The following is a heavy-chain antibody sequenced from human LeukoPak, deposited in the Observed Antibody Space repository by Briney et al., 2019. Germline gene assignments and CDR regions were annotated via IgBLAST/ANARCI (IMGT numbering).Heavy chain of an antibody. CDR1: GGSFSGYY. CDR3: ARGGGSSGWYIGY. CDR2: INHSGST. J-gene: IGHJ4*02. Sequence: SETLSLTCAVYGGSFSGYYWSWIRQPPGKGLEWIGEINHSGSTNYNPSLKSRVTISVDTSKNQFSLKLSSVTAADTAVYYCARGGGSSGWYIGYWGQGTLVTVSS. D-gene: IGHD6-19*01. V-gene: IGHV4-34*01.